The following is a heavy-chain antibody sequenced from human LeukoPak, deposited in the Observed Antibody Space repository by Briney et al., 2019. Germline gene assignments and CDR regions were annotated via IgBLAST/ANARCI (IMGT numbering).Heavy chain of an antibody. CDR2: IDSDGSTT. D-gene: IGHD3-22*01. CDR1: GFTFSDYC. Sequence: PGGSLRLSCAASGFTFSDYCMHWVRQAPGKGLVWVSRIDSDGSTTTYADSVKGRFTISRDNAKNTLYLQMNSLRAEDTAVYYCTRAYYYTSSGDDYWGQGTQVTISS. V-gene: IGHV3-74*01. J-gene: IGHJ4*02. CDR3: TRAYYYTSSGDDY.